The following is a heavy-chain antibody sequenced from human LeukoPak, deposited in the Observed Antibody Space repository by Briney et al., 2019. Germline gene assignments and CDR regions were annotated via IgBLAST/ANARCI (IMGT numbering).Heavy chain of an antibody. Sequence: PSETLSLTCDVSGVSISSYWWSWVRKPAGKGLEWIGRIYTTGRTNYSPSFQRRVTMSIDMSKNHFSLTLRSVTAADTAVYYCARAGYTISAFHSDFWGQGAPVTVSS. CDR3: ARAGYTISAFHSDF. D-gene: IGHD5-24*01. J-gene: IGHJ4*02. CDR1: GVSISSYW. V-gene: IGHV4-4*07. CDR2: IYTTGRT.